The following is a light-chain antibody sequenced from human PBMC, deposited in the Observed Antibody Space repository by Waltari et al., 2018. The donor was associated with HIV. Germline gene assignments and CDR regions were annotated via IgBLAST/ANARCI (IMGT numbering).Light chain of an antibody. CDR1: QSSSSNY. Sequence: ETVLTKYPGTLSLSPGDRATLSCRASQSSSSNYLAWYQQKPGQAPRPLMYVASRRATGIPDRFSGSGSGRDFTHTIRRPEHEDLAVYYCQQYGSPPWTFGPGTKVEIK. V-gene: IGKV3-20*01. J-gene: IGKJ1*01. CDR2: VAS. CDR3: QQYGSPPWT.